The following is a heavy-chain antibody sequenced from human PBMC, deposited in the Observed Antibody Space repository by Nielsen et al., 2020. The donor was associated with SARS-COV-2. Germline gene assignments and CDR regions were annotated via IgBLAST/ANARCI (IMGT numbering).Heavy chain of an antibody. Sequence: GSLRLSCTVSGGSISSYYWSWIRQPPGKGLEWIGYIYYSGSTNYNPSLKSRVTISVDTSKNQFSLKLSSVTAADTAVYYCARARGRDAFDIWGQGTMVTVSS. V-gene: IGHV4-59*01. CDR2: IYYSGST. CDR3: ARARGRDAFDI. J-gene: IGHJ3*02. CDR1: GGSISSYY.